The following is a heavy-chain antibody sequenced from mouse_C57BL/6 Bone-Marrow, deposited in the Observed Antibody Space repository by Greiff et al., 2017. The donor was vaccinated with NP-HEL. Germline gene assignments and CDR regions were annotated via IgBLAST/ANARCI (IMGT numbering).Heavy chain of an antibody. Sequence: EVHLVESGGGLVKPGGSLKLSCAASGFTFSSYAMSWVRQTPEKRLEWVATISDGGSYTYYPDNVKGRFTISRDNAKNNLYLQMSHLKSEDTAMYYCARVDGYDWYFDVWGTGTTVTVSS. D-gene: IGHD2-2*01. CDR1: GFTFSSYA. CDR3: ARVDGYDWYFDV. CDR2: ISDGGSYT. J-gene: IGHJ1*03. V-gene: IGHV5-4*01.